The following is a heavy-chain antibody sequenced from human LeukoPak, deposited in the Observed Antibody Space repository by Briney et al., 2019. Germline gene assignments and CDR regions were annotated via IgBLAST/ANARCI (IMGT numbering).Heavy chain of an antibody. CDR2: IWYDGSRK. CDR3: AKDADQYADSYYDW. CDR1: GFTFSSSG. V-gene: IGHV3-33*06. Sequence: PGGSLRLSCVTSGFTFSSSGMHWVRQVPGKGLEWVADIWYDGSRKFYTDSVKDRFTVSRDNAKNTLYLQMDSLSVADTAVYYCAKDADQYADSYYDWWGQGTLVTVSS. J-gene: IGHJ4*02. D-gene: IGHD4-17*01.